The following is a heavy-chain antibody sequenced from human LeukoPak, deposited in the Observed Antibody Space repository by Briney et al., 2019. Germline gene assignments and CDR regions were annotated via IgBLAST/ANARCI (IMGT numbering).Heavy chain of an antibody. D-gene: IGHD3-10*01. V-gene: IGHV3-23*01. CDR1: GFTFSSYA. Sequence: GGSLRLSCAASGFTFSSYAMSWVRQAPGKGLEWVSVISGSGGSTYYADSVKGRFTISRDNTKNTLYLQMNSLRAEDTAVYYCAKHRMVRGVITDYYFDYWGQGTLVTVSS. J-gene: IGHJ4*02. CDR2: ISGSGGST. CDR3: AKHRMVRGVITDYYFDY.